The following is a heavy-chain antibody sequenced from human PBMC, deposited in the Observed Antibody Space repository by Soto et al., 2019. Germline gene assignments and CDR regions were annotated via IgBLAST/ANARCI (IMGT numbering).Heavy chain of an antibody. J-gene: IGHJ6*03. Sequence: EVQLLESGGGLVQPGGSLRLSCAASGFTFSSYAMSWVRQAPGKGLEWVSAISGSGGSTYYADSVKGRFTISRDNSKNTLYLQMNSRRAGDTAVYYCAKDFVSAAAGPYYYYYYMDVWGKGTTVTVSS. CDR2: ISGSGGST. CDR1: GFTFSSYA. V-gene: IGHV3-23*01. D-gene: IGHD6-13*01. CDR3: AKDFVSAAAGPYYYYYYMDV.